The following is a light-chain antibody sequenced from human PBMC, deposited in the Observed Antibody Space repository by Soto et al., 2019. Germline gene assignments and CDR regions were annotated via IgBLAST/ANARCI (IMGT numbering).Light chain of an antibody. CDR2: EGS. J-gene: IGLJ3*02. V-gene: IGLV2-23*01. CDR3: CSYAGSSTWV. CDR1: VGSYNL. Sequence: QAVVTQTASVSGSPGQSITISCTGTVGSYNLVSWYRHHPGKAPKLMIYEGSKRPSGVSNRFSGSRSGNTASLTISGLQAEDEADYYCCSYAGSSTWVFGGGTKLTVL.